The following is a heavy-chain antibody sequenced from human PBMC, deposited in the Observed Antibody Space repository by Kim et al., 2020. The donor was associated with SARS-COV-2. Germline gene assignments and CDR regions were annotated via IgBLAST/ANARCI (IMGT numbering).Heavy chain of an antibody. D-gene: IGHD3-10*01. J-gene: IGHJ6*02. Sequence: GESLKISCNGSGYNFTSYWISWVRQMPGKGLEWMGRIDPSDSYTNYSPSFQGHVTISADKSIRTAYLQWSSLKASDTAMYYCARGVTMVRGVITYGMDVWGQGTTVTVSS. CDR2: IDPSDSYT. CDR1: GYNFTSYW. V-gene: IGHV5-10-1*01. CDR3: ARGVTMVRGVITYGMDV.